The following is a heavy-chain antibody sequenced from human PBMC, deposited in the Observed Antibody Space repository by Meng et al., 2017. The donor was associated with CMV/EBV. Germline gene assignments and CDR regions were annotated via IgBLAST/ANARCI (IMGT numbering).Heavy chain of an antibody. Sequence: SETLSLTCAVYGGSFSGYYWSWIRQPPGKGLEWIGEINHSGSTNYNPSLKSRVTISVDTSKNQFSLKLSSVTAADTAVYYCARGRDAVGYYYYYGMDVWGQGTTVTISS. CDR1: GGSFSGYY. V-gene: IGHV4-34*01. J-gene: IGHJ6*02. CDR2: INHSGST. CDR3: ARGRDAVGYYYYYGMDV. D-gene: IGHD2-2*01.